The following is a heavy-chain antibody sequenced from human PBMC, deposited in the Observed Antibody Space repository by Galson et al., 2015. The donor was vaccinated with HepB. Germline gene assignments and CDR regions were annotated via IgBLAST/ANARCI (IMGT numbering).Heavy chain of an antibody. CDR3: ARVARPLRQLAHNWFDP. J-gene: IGHJ5*02. V-gene: IGHV3-11*06. Sequence: SLRLSCAASGFTFSDYYMNWIRQAPGKGLEWVSYISSSGSYGIYADSVKGRFTISRDNAKNSLYLQMNSLRAEDTAVYYCARVARPLRQLAHNWFDPWGQGTLVTVSS. D-gene: IGHD6-13*01. CDR2: ISSSGSYG. CDR1: GFTFSDYY.